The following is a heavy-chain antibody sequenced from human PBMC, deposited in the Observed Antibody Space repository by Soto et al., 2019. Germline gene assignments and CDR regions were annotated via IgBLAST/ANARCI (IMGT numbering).Heavy chain of an antibody. D-gene: IGHD4-17*01. V-gene: IGHV3-30*18. CDR2: ISYDGSKK. CDR3: AKEGTVTTAVDYYYSDMDV. CDR1: GFNFSTYD. J-gene: IGHJ6*02. Sequence: QVQLVESGGGVVQPGRSLRLSCEVSGFNFSTYDMHWVRQAPGQGLEWVAVISYDGSKKYYAESVKGRFSISRDNSKNTLYLQMNSPRAEDTAVYYCAKEGTVTTAVDYYYSDMDVWGQGTTVTVSS.